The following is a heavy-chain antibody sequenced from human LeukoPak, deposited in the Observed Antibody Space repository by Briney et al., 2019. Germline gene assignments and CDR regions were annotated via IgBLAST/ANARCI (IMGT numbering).Heavy chain of an antibody. CDR1: GFTFRTYA. Sequence: SGGSLRLPCTASGFTFRTYAMIWVRQAPGKGLEWVSAIRAGGDTTVYADAVRGRFTISRDNSNNALYLQMNELRADDTAVYYCARDPNGDYIGAFDFWGQGTMVTVSS. CDR3: ARDPNGDYIGAFDF. D-gene: IGHD4-17*01. V-gene: IGHV3-23*01. J-gene: IGHJ3*01. CDR2: IRAGGDTT.